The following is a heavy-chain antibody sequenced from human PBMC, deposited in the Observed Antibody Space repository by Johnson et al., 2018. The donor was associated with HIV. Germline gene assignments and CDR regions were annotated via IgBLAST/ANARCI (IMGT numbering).Heavy chain of an antibody. Sequence: EQLVESGGGLIQPGGSLRLSCAASGFTVSSNYMSWVRQATGKGLEWVSVIYSGGSTYYADSVKGRFTISRDNSKNTLYLQMNSLRAEDTAVYYCASSITMIVVVTGGAFDIWGQGTMVTVSS. CDR3: ASSITMIVVVTGGAFDI. CDR1: GFTVSSNY. V-gene: IGHV3-53*01. D-gene: IGHD3-22*01. J-gene: IGHJ3*02. CDR2: IYSGGST.